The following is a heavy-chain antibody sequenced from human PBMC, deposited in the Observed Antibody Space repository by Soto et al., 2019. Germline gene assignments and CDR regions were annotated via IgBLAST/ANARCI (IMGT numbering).Heavy chain of an antibody. CDR3: ARGRATDTPNVNYFDY. D-gene: IGHD1-1*01. V-gene: IGHV4-34*01. Sequence: SETLSLTCAVYGGSFSGYYWSWIRQPPGKGLEWIGEINHSGSTNYNSSLKSRVTISVDTSKNQFSLKLSSVTAADTAVYYCARGRATDTPNVNYFDYWGQGTLVTVSS. J-gene: IGHJ4*02. CDR1: GGSFSGYY. CDR2: INHSGST.